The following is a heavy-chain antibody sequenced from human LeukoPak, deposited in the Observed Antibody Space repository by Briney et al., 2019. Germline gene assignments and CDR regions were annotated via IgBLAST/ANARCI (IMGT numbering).Heavy chain of an antibody. V-gene: IGHV1-46*01. CDR1: GYTFTSCY. D-gene: IGHD1-26*01. Sequence: GASVKVSCKASGYTFTSCYMHWVRQAPGQGLEWMGIINPSGGNTSFAQKFQGRVTTTRDMSTSTVYMELSSLRSDDTAVYYCARGGSYLSAFDIWGQGTMVTVSS. J-gene: IGHJ3*02. CDR2: INPSGGNT. CDR3: ARGGSYLSAFDI.